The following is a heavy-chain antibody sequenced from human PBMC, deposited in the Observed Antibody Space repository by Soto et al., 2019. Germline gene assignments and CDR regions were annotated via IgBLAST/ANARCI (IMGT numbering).Heavy chain of an antibody. CDR1: GDPISNNIYY. CDR3: AGDLPDRALYDFDF. Sequence: SDTLSLPCSFSGDPISNNIYYWSWLRQPPWKDLEWIGGVSYTEITYDNPSLKSRDTISVHTSNNHLSLKLNSVTAAHTAVYYCAGDLPDRALYDFDFWGQGTLVTVSS. V-gene: IGHV4-39*02. CDR2: VSYTEIT. J-gene: IGHJ4*02. D-gene: IGHD3-16*01.